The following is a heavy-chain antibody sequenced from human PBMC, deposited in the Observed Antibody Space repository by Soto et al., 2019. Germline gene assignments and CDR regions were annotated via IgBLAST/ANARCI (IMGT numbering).Heavy chain of an antibody. J-gene: IGHJ3*02. D-gene: IGHD3-3*01. V-gene: IGHV1-2*02. CDR1: GYPVTAYY. CDR3: ARGGGVGVAGSAAFDM. CDR2: INPATGAA. Sequence: QLHLVQSGAVVKKPGASVTVSCSASGYPVTAYYMHWVRQAPGRGLEWMGGINPATGAAKYTQTFQGRVTLTRETSKSKVFMELRGLTSEDTAVFYWARGGGVGVAGSAAFDMWGQGTLVTVSS.